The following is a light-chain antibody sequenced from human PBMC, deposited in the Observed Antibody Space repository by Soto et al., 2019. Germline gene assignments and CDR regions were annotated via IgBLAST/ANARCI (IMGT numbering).Light chain of an antibody. CDR1: QNIHTN. V-gene: IGKV3-15*01. Sequence: IGMPQSPATLSVSPGERATLSCRAGQNIHTNLAWYQQKPGQAPRLLIYGASTRATGIPARFSGSGSGTEFTLTISCLQSEDFATYYCQQYYSYPPTFGQGTKVAI. CDR2: GAS. CDR3: QQYYSYPPT. J-gene: IGKJ1*01.